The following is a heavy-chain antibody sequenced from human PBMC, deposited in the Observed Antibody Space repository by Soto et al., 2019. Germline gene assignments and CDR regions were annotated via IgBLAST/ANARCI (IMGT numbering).Heavy chain of an antibody. CDR2: INAGNGNT. D-gene: IGHD2-15*01. J-gene: IGHJ4*02. CDR3: ARVGGYCSGGSCYSVFWFLDY. Sequence: ASVKVSCKASGYTFTSYAMHWVRQAPGQRLEWMGWINAGNGNTKYSQKFQGRVTITRDTSASTAYMELSSLRSEDTAVYYCARVGGYCSGGSCYSVFWFLDYWGQGTLVTVSS. CDR1: GYTFTSYA. V-gene: IGHV1-3*01.